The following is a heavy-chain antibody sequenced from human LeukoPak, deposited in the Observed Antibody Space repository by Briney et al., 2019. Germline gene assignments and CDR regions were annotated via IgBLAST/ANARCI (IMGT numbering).Heavy chain of an antibody. J-gene: IGHJ4*02. D-gene: IGHD6-13*01. V-gene: IGHV4-61*01. CDR3: ARVESSSWRYFDY. CDR2: IYYSGST. CDR1: GYSISSGYY. Sequence: PSETLSLTCTVSGYSISSGYYWSWIRQPPGKGLEWIGYIYYSGSTNYNPSLKSRVTISVDTSKNQFSLKLSSVTAADTAVYYCARVESSSWRYFDYWGQGTLVTVSS.